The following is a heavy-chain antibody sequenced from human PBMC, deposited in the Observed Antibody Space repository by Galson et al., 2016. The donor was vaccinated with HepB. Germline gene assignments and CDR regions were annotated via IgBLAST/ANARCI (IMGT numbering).Heavy chain of an antibody. Sequence: SLRLSCAASGFTFNTYAMSWVRQAPGKGLEWVSTLSASGGATYYSDSVKGRFTISRDNSKNTLYLQMNSLRDEDTAVYYCAKGRTGTTGPVEYWGQGTLVPSPQ. J-gene: IGHJ4*02. V-gene: IGHV3-23*01. CDR2: LSASGGAT. D-gene: IGHD1-1*01. CDR3: AKGRTGTTGPVEY. CDR1: GFTFNTYA.